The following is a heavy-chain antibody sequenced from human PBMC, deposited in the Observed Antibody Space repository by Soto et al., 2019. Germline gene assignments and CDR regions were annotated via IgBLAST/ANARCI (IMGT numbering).Heavy chain of an antibody. J-gene: IGHJ4*02. D-gene: IGHD3-22*01. CDR3: AKAVSKYYYDSSGYCFDY. CDR2: ISGSGGST. Sequence: EVQLLESGGGLVQPGGSLRLSCAASGFTFSSYAMSWVRQAPGKGLEWVSAISGSGGSTYYADSVKGRFTISRDNSKNTLYLQMNSLRAEDTAVYYCAKAVSKYYYDSSGYCFDYWCQGTLVTVSS. V-gene: IGHV3-23*01. CDR1: GFTFSSYA.